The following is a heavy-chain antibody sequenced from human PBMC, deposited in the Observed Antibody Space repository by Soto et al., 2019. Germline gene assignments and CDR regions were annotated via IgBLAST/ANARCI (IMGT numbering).Heavy chain of an antibody. D-gene: IGHD3-10*01. V-gene: IGHV1-69*01. J-gene: IGHJ6*02. CDR2: IIPIFGTA. CDR3: ASRSHLDVLLWFGSGPYGMDV. CDR1: GGTFSSYA. Sequence: GXSVKGSCKASGGTFSSYAISWGRQAPVQGLEWMGGIIPIFGTANYAQKFQGRVTITADESTSTAYMELSSLRSEDTAVYYCASRSHLDVLLWFGSGPYGMDVWGQGTTVTVS.